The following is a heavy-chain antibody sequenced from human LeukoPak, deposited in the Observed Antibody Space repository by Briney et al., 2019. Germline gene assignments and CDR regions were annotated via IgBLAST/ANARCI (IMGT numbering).Heavy chain of an antibody. CDR3: SKDYGSGSYYNVNFNRFDP. CDR1: GFTFNTYA. D-gene: IGHD3-10*01. Sequence: GGSLRLSCAASGFTFNTYALSWARQAPGKGLEWVSAISGSGGVTYYADSVKGRFTISRDNSKNTLYLQMNSLRAEDTAVYYCSKDYGSGSYYNVNFNRFDPWGHGTLVTVSS. V-gene: IGHV3-23*01. CDR2: ISGSGGVT. J-gene: IGHJ5*02.